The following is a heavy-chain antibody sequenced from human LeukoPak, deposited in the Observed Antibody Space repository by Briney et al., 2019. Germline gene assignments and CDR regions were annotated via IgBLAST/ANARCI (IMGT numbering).Heavy chain of an antibody. Sequence: PGASVKLSCNASGYIFASYAFSWVRQAPGQGLEWMGWINNYNGNTDYARNLQGRVTMTTETSTSTAYMELRSLRSDDTAVYFCARHSSQSHFDYWGQGTLVTVSS. V-gene: IGHV1-18*01. J-gene: IGHJ4*02. CDR3: ARHSSQSHFDY. D-gene: IGHD3-22*01. CDR1: GYIFASYA. CDR2: INNYNGNT.